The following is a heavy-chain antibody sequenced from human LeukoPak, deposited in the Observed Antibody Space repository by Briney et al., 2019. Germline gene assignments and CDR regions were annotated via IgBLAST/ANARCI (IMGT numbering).Heavy chain of an antibody. Sequence: GSLLLSCATSGFTVINNDITWVRQAPGKGLEWVSVFYSDGNTKYADSVQVRLTISRDNSKNTLYLEMNSLSPDDTAVYYCARGVEPLAANTLAYWGQGALVTVSS. CDR3: ARGVEPLAANTLAY. CDR2: FYSDGNT. J-gene: IGHJ4*02. V-gene: IGHV3-53*01. CDR1: GFTVINND. D-gene: IGHD1-14*01.